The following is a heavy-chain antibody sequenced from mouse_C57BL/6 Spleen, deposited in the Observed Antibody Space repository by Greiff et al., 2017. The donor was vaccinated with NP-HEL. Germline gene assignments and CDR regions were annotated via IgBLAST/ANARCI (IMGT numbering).Heavy chain of an antibody. CDR2: IDPSDSYT. CDR3: ARKDYSKSDY. D-gene: IGHD2-5*01. CDR1: FYTFTIYF. Sequence: QVHVTPPCSSLFIPFASFNLSFNSSFYTFTIYFIHFFNHIPVQGLEWIGEIDPSDSYTNYNQKFKGKSTLTVDTSSSTAYMQLSSLTSEDSAVYYCARKDYSKSDYWGQGTTLTVSS. V-gene: IGHV1-69*01. J-gene: IGHJ2*01.